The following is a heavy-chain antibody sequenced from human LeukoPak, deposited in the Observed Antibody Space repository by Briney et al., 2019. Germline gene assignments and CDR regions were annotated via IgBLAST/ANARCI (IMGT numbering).Heavy chain of an antibody. V-gene: IGHV3-33*01. D-gene: IGHD6-13*01. J-gene: IGHJ4*02. CDR2: IWYDGSNK. CDR3: ARDRAAAGEYYFDY. Sequence: PGGPLKLPFEASEFTFSSLGRHWFRKPPAKGLRGWEFIWYDGSNKYYADSVKGRFTISRDNSKNTLYLQMNSLRAEDTAVYYCARDRAAAGEYYFDYWGQGTLVTVSS. CDR1: EFTFSSLG.